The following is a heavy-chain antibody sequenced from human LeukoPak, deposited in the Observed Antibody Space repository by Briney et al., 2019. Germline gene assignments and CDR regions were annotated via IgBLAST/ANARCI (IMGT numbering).Heavy chain of an antibody. CDR2: ISSSGSTI. CDR3: GRGMTFIVG. J-gene: IGHJ4*02. V-gene: IGHV3-48*03. Sequence: PGGSLRLSCAASGFTFSSYEMNWVRQAPGKGLEWVSYISSSGSTIYYADSVKGRFTISRDNAKNSLYLQMNSLRAEDTALYYCGRGMTFIVGWGQGTLVTVSS. CDR1: GFTFSSYE. D-gene: IGHD3-22*01.